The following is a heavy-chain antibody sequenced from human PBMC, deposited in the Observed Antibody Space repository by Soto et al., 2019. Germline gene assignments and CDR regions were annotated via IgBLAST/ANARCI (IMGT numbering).Heavy chain of an antibody. CDR2: FDPEDGET. CDR3: ATPDILTGYTIDGHAFDI. V-gene: IGHV1-24*01. CDR1: GYTLTELS. D-gene: IGHD3-9*01. Sequence: GASVKVSCKVSGYTLTELSIHWVRQAPGKGLEWMGGFDPEDGETIYAQKFQGRVTMTEDTSTDTAYMELSSLGSEDTAVYYCATPDILTGYTIDGHAFDIWGQGTMVT. J-gene: IGHJ3*02.